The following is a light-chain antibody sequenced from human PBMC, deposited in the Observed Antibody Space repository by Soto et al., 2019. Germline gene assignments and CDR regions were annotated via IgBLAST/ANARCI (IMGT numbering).Light chain of an antibody. Sequence: EIVLTQSPATLSLSPGEGATLSGRASQRVSSYLAWYQQKPGQAPRLLIYDASNSATGIPARFSGSGSGTDFTLTINSLEPEDFAVYCCQQRSNWPPYTFGQGTRLEIK. CDR3: QQRSNWPPYT. CDR2: DAS. J-gene: IGKJ5*01. CDR1: QRVSSY. V-gene: IGKV3-11*01.